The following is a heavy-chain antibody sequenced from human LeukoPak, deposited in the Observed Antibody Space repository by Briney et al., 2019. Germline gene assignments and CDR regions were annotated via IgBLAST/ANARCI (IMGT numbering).Heavy chain of an antibody. CDR3: ARDRRFLEWLTRNYFDY. V-gene: IGHV3-74*01. CDR2: INSDGSST. J-gene: IGHJ4*02. CDR1: GFTFSSYW. Sequence: GGSLRLSCAASGFTFSSYWMHWVRQAPGKGLVWVSRINSDGSSTSYADSVKGRLTISRDNAKNTLYLQMNSLRAEDTAVYYCARDRRFLEWLTRNYFDYWGQGTLVTVSS. D-gene: IGHD3-3*01.